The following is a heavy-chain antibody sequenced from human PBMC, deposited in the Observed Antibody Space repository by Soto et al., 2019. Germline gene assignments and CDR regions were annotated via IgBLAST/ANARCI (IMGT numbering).Heavy chain of an antibody. V-gene: IGHV4-39*01. CDR3: ARGTYYYGSGSYSWFDP. Sequence: QLQLQESGPGLVKPSETLSLTCTVSGGSISSSSYYWGWIRQPPGKGLEWIGSIYYSGSTYYNPSLKSRVTISVDTSKHQFSLKLSSVTAADTAVYYCARGTYYYGSGSYSWFDPWGQGTLVTVFS. J-gene: IGHJ5*02. CDR2: IYYSGST. CDR1: GGSISSSSYY. D-gene: IGHD3-10*01.